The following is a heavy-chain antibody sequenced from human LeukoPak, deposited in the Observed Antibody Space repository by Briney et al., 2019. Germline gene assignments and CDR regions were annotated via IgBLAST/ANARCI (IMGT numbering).Heavy chain of an antibody. D-gene: IGHD2-15*01. CDR2: VSAYADDT. Sequence: ASVKVSCKASGGTFSSYAISWVRQAPGQGLEWMGWVSAYADDTNYVQKFQGRVTMTTDTSTSTAYMELRSLRSDDTAVYYCARDCIGCHGFDYCGQGTLVTVSS. J-gene: IGHJ4*02. CDR1: GGTFSSYA. V-gene: IGHV1-18*01. CDR3: ARDCIGCHGFDY.